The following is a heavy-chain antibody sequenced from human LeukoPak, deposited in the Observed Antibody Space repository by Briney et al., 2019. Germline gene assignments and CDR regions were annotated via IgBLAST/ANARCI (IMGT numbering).Heavy chain of an antibody. Sequence: GGSLRLSCAASGFTFSSYDMHWVRQATGKGLEWVSAIGTAGDTYYPGSVKGRFTISRENAKNSLYLQMNSLRAGDTAVYYCAREHSGGATLNWGQGTLVTVSP. CDR2: IGTAGDT. D-gene: IGHD1-26*01. CDR1: GFTFSSYD. J-gene: IGHJ4*02. V-gene: IGHV3-13*01. CDR3: AREHSGGATLN.